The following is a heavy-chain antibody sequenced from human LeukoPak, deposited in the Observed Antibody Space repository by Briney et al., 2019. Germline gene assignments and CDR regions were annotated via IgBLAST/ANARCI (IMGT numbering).Heavy chain of an antibody. CDR3: AKETPNTGWFDP. V-gene: IGHV1-46*01. CDR2: INPSGDGT. J-gene: IGHJ5*02. Sequence: ASVKVSCKASGHTFTTYYVHLVRQAPGQGLEWMGVINPSGDGTNYPQRFQGRVTLTRDTSASTVYMELSSLRSEDTAIYYCAKETPNTGWFDPWGQGTLVTVSS. CDR1: GHTFTTYY. D-gene: IGHD1-14*01.